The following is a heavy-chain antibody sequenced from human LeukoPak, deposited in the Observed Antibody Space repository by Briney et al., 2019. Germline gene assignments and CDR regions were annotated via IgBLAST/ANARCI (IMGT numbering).Heavy chain of an antibody. CDR3: AGNLAGGGKGAGNWFDP. CDR2: IIPIFGTA. D-gene: IGHD6-19*01. Sequence: SVKASCKASGGTFSSYAISWVRQAPGQGLEWMGGIIPIFGTANYAQKFQGRVTITTDESTSTAYMELSSLRSEDTAVYYCAGNLAGGGKGAGNWFDPWGQGTLVTVSS. CDR1: GGTFSSYA. V-gene: IGHV1-69*05. J-gene: IGHJ5*02.